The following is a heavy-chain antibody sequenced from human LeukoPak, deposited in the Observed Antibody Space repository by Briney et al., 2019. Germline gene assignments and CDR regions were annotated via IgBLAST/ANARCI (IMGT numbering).Heavy chain of an antibody. Sequence: GGSLRLSCAASGFTVSTNYVSWVRQAPGKGLEWVSYISSSSSAIYYADSVKGRFTISRDNAKNSLYLQMNSLRAEDTAVYYCARGWFDPWGQGTLVTVSS. CDR1: GFTVSTNY. CDR2: ISSSSSAI. CDR3: ARGWFDP. V-gene: IGHV3-48*04. D-gene: IGHD1-26*01. J-gene: IGHJ5*02.